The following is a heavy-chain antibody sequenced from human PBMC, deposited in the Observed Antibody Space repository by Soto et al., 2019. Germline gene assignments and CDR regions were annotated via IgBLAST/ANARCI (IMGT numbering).Heavy chain of an antibody. CDR3: TREDILGARSFDY. Sequence: EVQMVESGGGLVQWGGSLRLSCAASGFTFSSDSVNWVRQAPGKGLEWISYISSGSKTIYYADSVKGRFTVSRDNAKNSQYLQMNSLRDEDTAVYYCTREDILGARSFDYWGQGTLVTVSS. J-gene: IGHJ4*02. V-gene: IGHV3-48*02. D-gene: IGHD1-26*01. CDR2: ISSGSKTI. CDR1: GFTFSSDS.